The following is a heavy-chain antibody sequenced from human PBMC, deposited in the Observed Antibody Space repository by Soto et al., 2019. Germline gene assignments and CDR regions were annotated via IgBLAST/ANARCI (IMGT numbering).Heavy chain of an antibody. V-gene: IGHV3-30*03. CDR3: AGAMENPYFYYGLNV. CDR2: TTYDGGIK. D-gene: IGHD3-3*01. Sequence: GSLRLSCSASGLSLSSYGMEWVRLAPGQGLVWVAATTYDGGIKHYVDSVKGRFTISRDNSKNKLYLQMNSLRVEDTATYYCAGAMENPYFYYGLNVWGQGTTVTVSS. CDR1: GLSLSSYG. J-gene: IGHJ6*02.